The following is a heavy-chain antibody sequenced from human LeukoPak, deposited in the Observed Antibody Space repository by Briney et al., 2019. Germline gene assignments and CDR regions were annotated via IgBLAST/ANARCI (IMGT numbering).Heavy chain of an antibody. D-gene: IGHD2-2*01. V-gene: IGHV1-18*01. Sequence: GASVKVSCKASGYTFTSHGISWVRQAPGQGLEWMGWISAYNGNTNYAQKLQGRVTMTTDTSTSTAYMELRSLRSEDTAVYYCASDDCSSTSCYDFDYWGQGTLVTVSS. CDR3: ASDDCSSTSCYDFDY. CDR1: GYTFTSHG. CDR2: ISAYNGNT. J-gene: IGHJ4*02.